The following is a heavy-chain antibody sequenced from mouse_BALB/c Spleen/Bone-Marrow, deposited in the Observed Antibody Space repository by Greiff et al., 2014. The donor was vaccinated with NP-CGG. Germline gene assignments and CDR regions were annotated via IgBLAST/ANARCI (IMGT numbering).Heavy chain of an antibody. D-gene: IGHD4-1*01. CDR2: INPSNGGP. J-gene: IGHJ3*01. Sequence: QVHVKQSGAELVKPGASVKLSCKASGYTFTNYYMYWVKQRPGQGLEWIGEINPSNGGPNFNEKFKSKATLTVDKSSSTAYMQLSSLTSEDSGVYYCTRARPGGFAYWGQGTLVTVSA. CDR3: TRARPGGFAY. V-gene: IGHV1S81*02. CDR1: GYTFTNYY.